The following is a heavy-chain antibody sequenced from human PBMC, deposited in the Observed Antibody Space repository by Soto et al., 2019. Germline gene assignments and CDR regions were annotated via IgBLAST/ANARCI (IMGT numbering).Heavy chain of an antibody. CDR2: INPSGGST. J-gene: IGHJ4*02. V-gene: IGHV1-46*01. D-gene: IGHD2-15*01. Sequence: QVQLVQSGAEVKKPGASVKVSCKASGYTFTSYYMHWVRQAPGQGLEWMGIINPSGGSTSYAQKFQGRVTMTRDTSTSTVYMELSSLGSEDTAVYYCARIISGGHFDYWGQGTLVTLSS. CDR1: GYTFTSYY. CDR3: ARIISGGHFDY.